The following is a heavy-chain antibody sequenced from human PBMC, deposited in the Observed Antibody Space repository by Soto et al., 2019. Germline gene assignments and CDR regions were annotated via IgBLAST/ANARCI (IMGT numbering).Heavy chain of an antibody. CDR2: IIPIFGTA. Sequence: GASVKASCKASGGTFSSYAISWVRQAPGQGLEWMGGIIPIFGTANYAQKFQGRVTITADESTSTAYMELSSLRSEDTAVYYCAERTGYYGSGSYYFYYGMDVWGQGTTVTVSS. D-gene: IGHD3-10*01. J-gene: IGHJ6*02. CDR1: GGTFSSYA. V-gene: IGHV1-69*13. CDR3: AERTGYYGSGSYYFYYGMDV.